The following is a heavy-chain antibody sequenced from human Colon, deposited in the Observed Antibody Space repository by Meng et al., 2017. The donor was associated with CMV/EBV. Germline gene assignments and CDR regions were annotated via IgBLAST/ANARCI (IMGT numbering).Heavy chain of an antibody. V-gene: IGHV4-34*01. CDR2: INHSGSR. D-gene: IGHD2-2*01. Sequence: SETLSLTCAVYGGSFSGYYWSWIRQPPGKGLEWIGAINHSGSRNYNPSLKSRVTISVDTSKNQFSLKLSSVTAADTAVYYCARLVRKYCSSTSCYATYYYYGMDVWGQGTTVTVSS. J-gene: IGHJ6*02. CDR1: GGSFSGYY. CDR3: ARLVRKYCSSTSCYATYYYYGMDV.